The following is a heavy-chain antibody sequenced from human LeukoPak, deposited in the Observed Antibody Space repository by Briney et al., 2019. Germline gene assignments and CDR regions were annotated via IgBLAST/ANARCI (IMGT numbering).Heavy chain of an antibody. CDR1: GGSIGSGGYY. V-gene: IGHV4-31*03. D-gene: IGHD6-19*01. CDR2: IYYSGST. Sequence: SETLSLTCTVSGGSIGSGGYYWSWIRQHPGKGLEWIGYIYYSGSTYYNPSLKSRVTISVDTSKNQFSLKLSSVTAADTAVYYCASAGYSSGWPPYFDYWGQGTLVTVSS. CDR3: ASAGYSSGWPPYFDY. J-gene: IGHJ4*02.